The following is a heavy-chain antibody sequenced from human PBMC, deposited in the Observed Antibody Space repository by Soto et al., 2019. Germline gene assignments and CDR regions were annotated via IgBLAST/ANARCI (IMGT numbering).Heavy chain of an antibody. CDR3: AKPTYYYGSGSYDY. D-gene: IGHD3-10*01. Sequence: GGSLRLSCAASGFTFSSYAMSWVRQAPGKGLEWVSAISGSGGSTYYADSVKGRFTISRDNSKNTLYLQMNSLRAEDTAVYYCAKPTYYYGSGSYDYWGQGTRGTVSS. V-gene: IGHV3-23*01. J-gene: IGHJ4*02. CDR2: ISGSGGST. CDR1: GFTFSSYA.